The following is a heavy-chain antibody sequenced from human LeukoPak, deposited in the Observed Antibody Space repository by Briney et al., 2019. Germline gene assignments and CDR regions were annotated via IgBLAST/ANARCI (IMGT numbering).Heavy chain of an antibody. CDR3: ARDLGYSAYATVRGYAVDI. D-gene: IGHD5-12*01. CDR2: IYSGGST. Sequence: GGSLRLSCAASGFTVSTNYMSWVRQAPGKGLEWVSIIYSGGSTYYADSVKGRFTISRDVSRNTVYLQMNSLRVEDTAVYYCARDLGYSAYATVRGYAVDIWGQGTMVTVSS. V-gene: IGHV3-66*01. J-gene: IGHJ3*02. CDR1: GFTVSTNY.